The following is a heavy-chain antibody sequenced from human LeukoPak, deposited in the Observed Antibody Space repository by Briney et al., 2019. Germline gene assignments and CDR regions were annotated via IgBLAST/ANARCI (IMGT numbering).Heavy chain of an antibody. CDR2: ISSSNIII. J-gene: IGHJ4*02. CDR3: AREYYDILTGYPRPDY. V-gene: IGHV3-48*01. Sequence: PGGSLRLSCAASGFTFSSHSMNWVRQAPGKGLEWVSYISSSNIIIHYADSVKGRFTISRDDAKNSLYLQMNSLRAEDTAVYYCAREYYDILTGYPRPDYWGQGTLVTVSS. CDR1: GFTFSSHS. D-gene: IGHD3-9*01.